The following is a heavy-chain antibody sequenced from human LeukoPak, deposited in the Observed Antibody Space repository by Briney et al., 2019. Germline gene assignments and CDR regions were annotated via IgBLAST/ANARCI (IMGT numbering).Heavy chain of an antibody. J-gene: IGHJ6*03. V-gene: IGHV1-2*02. CDR1: GYTFTGYY. CDR3: ARGASGSYYKGYYYYYMDV. D-gene: IGHD1-26*01. CDR2: INPNSGGT. Sequence: ASVKVSCKASGYTFTGYYMHWVRQAPGQGLEWMGWINPNSGGTNYAQKFQGRVTMTRNTSISTAYMELSSLRSEDTAVYYCARGASGSYYKGYYYYYMDVWGKGTTVTISS.